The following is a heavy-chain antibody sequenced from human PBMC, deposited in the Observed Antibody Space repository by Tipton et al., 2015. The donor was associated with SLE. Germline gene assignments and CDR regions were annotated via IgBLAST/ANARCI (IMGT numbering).Heavy chain of an antibody. CDR1: GGSISSGSYY. D-gene: IGHD6-6*01. Sequence: TLSLTCTVSGGSISSGSYYWSWIRQPAGKGLEWIGRIYTSGSTNYNPSLKSRVTISVDTSKNHFSLKLSSVTAADTAVHYCARGLIAARFDYWGQGTLVTVSS. V-gene: IGHV4-61*02. CDR2: IYTSGST. CDR3: ARGLIAARFDY. J-gene: IGHJ4*02.